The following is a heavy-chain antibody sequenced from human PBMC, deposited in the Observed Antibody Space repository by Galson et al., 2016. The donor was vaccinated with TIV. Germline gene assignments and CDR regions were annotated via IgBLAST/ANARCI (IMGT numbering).Heavy chain of an antibody. CDR3: ARDVRGTWTNMDQ. Sequence: SVKVSCKASGYTLTNYGISWVRQAPGQGLEWMGWIGTYNGDRGYAQKFQDRVTMTTDTSTSTAYLEVRSLRSDDTAVYYCARDVRGTWTNMDQWGQGTLVTVSS. J-gene: IGHJ4*02. CDR2: IGTYNGDR. CDR1: GYTLTNYG. V-gene: IGHV1-18*01. D-gene: IGHD1/OR15-1a*01.